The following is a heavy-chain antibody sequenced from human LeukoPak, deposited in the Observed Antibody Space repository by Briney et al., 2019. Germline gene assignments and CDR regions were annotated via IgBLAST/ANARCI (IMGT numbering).Heavy chain of an antibody. CDR3: AKDWTGTKPFDL. Sequence: GGSLRLSCAASGFTFSSDAMSWVRQAPGKGLEWVSSISGSGDNTYYADSVKGRFTISRDNSKSTLYVQMNSLRAEDTAVYYCAKDWTGTKPFDLWGRGTLVTVSS. D-gene: IGHD3/OR15-3a*01. V-gene: IGHV3-23*01. CDR1: GFTFSSDA. J-gene: IGHJ2*01. CDR2: ISGSGDNT.